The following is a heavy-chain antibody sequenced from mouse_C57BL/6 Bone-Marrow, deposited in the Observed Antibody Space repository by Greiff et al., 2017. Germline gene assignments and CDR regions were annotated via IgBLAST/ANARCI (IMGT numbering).Heavy chain of an antibody. CDR2: INYDGSST. J-gene: IGHJ1*03. V-gene: IGHV5-16*01. CDR1: GFTFSDYY. Sequence: EVQLVESEGGLVQPGSSMKLSCTASGFTFSDYYMAWVRQVPEKGLEWVANINYDGSSTYYLDSLKSRFIISRDNAKNILYLQMSSLKSEDTATYYCARYGSSYRGYWYFDVWGTGTTGTVSS. CDR3: ARYGSSYRGYWYFDV. D-gene: IGHD1-1*01.